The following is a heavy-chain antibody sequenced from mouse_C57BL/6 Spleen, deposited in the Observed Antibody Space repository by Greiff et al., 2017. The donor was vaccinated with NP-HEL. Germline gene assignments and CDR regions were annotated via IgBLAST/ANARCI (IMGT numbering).Heavy chain of an antibody. V-gene: IGHV1-76*01. Sequence: VKLMESGAELVRPGASVKLSCKASGYTFTDYYINWVKQRPGQGLEWIARIYPGSGNTYYNEKFKGKATLTAEKSSSTAYMQLSSLTSEDSAVYFCARGRWLDYWGQGTTLTVSS. CDR3: ARGRWLDY. CDR2: IYPGSGNT. CDR1: GYTFTDYY. D-gene: IGHD1-1*02. J-gene: IGHJ2*01.